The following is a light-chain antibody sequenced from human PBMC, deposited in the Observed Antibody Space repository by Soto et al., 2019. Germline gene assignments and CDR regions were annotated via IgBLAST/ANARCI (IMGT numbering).Light chain of an antibody. V-gene: IGKV1-6*01. Sequence: TQMTQSPLSLSASVGEKIIITCRASRDVGSDVSWYQQKPEQAPKLVIYAASNLYTGDPSRFSGKRSGTEFTLTSSSLQPEDFATYYCLQDYSDSWTFGQLTKV. CDR2: AAS. CDR3: LQDYSDSWT. J-gene: IGKJ1*01. CDR1: RDVGSD.